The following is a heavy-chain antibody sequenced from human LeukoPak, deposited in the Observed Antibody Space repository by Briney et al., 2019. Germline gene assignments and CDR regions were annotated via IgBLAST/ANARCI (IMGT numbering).Heavy chain of an antibody. CDR1: GGSISSYY. Sequence: SETLSLTCTVSGGSISSYYWSWIRQPPGKGLEWIGYIYYSGSTNYNPSLKSRVTISVDTSKNQFSLKLSSVTAADTAVYYCARRPDATRDAFDIWGQGTMVTVSS. D-gene: IGHD2-2*01. CDR3: ARRPDATRDAFDI. CDR2: IYYSGST. J-gene: IGHJ3*02. V-gene: IGHV4-59*01.